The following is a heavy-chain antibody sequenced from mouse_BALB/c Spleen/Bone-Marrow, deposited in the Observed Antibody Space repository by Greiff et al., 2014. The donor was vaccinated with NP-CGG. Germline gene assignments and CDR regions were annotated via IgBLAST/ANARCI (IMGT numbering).Heavy chain of an antibody. Sequence: VQLQQSGAELVKPGASVKLSCTASGFNIKDTFMHWVKQRPEQGLEWIGRIDPANGDTKYDPKFQGKATITADTSSNTAYLQLSSLTSEGTAVYYCTKPSFYYGSSYWYFDVWGAGTTVTVSS. CDR2: IDPANGDT. D-gene: IGHD1-1*01. J-gene: IGHJ1*01. CDR1: GFNIKDTF. CDR3: TKPSFYYGSSYWYFDV. V-gene: IGHV14-3*02.